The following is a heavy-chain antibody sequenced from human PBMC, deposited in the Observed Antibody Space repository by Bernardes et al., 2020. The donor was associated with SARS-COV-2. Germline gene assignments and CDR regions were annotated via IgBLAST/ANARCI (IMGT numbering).Heavy chain of an antibody. CDR3: TRGGGDEHNYVVGY. Sequence: GGSLRLSCVASGFTFSGYWMHWVRQPPGEGLMWVSRINPGGGTTNYADSVKGRFKVSRDNAKNTVYLQMDSLTADDTAVYYCTRGGGDEHNYVVGYWGQGTLVTVSS. CDR2: INPGGGTT. CDR1: GFTFSGYW. J-gene: IGHJ4*02. V-gene: IGHV3-74*01. D-gene: IGHD3-16*01.